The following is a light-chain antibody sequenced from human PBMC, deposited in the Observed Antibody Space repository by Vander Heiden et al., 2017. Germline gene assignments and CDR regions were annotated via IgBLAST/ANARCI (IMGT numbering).Light chain of an antibody. CDR2: SAS. CDR3: QQYGSAGWT. J-gene: IGKJ1*01. Sequence: PGTLSLSPGERATLSCRASQSVSSTYLAWYQRKPGQAPRLLIYSASSRATGIPDRFSGSGSGTDFTLTISRLEPEDFVVYYCQQYGSAGWTFGQGTKVEIK. CDR1: QSVSSTY. V-gene: IGKV3-20*01.